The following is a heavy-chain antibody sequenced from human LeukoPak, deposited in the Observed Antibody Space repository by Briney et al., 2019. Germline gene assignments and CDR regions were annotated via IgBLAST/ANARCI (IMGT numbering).Heavy chain of an antibody. Sequence: SETLSLTCTVSGGSISSSSYYWGWIRQPPGKGLEWIGSIYYSGSTYYNPCLKSRVTISVDTSKNQFSLKLSSVTAADTAVYYCARQFTGLDYWGQGTLATVSS. D-gene: IGHD2-8*02. V-gene: IGHV4-39*01. CDR3: ARQFTGLDY. CDR2: IYYSGST. CDR1: GGSISSSSYY. J-gene: IGHJ4*02.